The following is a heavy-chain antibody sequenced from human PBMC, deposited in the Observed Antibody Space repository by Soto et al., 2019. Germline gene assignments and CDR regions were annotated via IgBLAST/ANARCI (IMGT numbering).Heavy chain of an antibody. J-gene: IGHJ4*02. V-gene: IGHV1-46*01. CDR3: AALHKYDSSGYYDY. CDR1: GNSFTTYY. D-gene: IGHD3-22*01. CDR2: INPSGGRT. Sequence: ASVKVSCKASGNSFTTYYMHWVRQAPGQGLEWMGIINPSGGRTTYAQKFQGRVTMTRDTSTSTFHMELSSLTSEDTAVYYCAALHKYDSSGYYDYWGQGTLVTVSS.